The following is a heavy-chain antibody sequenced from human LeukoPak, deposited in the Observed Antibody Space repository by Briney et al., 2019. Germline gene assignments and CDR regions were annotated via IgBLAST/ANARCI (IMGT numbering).Heavy chain of an antibody. Sequence: SETLSLTCTVSGYSISSGYYWGWIRQPPGKGLEWIGSIYHSGSTYYNPSLKSRVTMSVDTSKNQFSLKLSSVTAADTAVYYCARDLRVPYYYGSGSFKFWFDPWGQGTLVTVSS. CDR1: GYSISSGYY. CDR3: ARDLRVPYYYGSGSFKFWFDP. V-gene: IGHV4-38-2*02. CDR2: IYHSGST. D-gene: IGHD3-10*01. J-gene: IGHJ5*02.